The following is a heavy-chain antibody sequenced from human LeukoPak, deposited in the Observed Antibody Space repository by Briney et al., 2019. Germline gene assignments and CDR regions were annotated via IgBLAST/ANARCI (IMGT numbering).Heavy chain of an antibody. Sequence: PGGSLRLSCAASGFTFSSLAMSWVRQAPRDGREWVSVIYSGGSTYYADTVKGRFTISRDNSKNTLYLQMNMLRAEDTAVYYCARGTSGYSYGYIWGQGTMVTVSS. CDR2: IYSGGST. CDR1: GFTFSSLA. CDR3: ARGTSGYSYGYI. J-gene: IGHJ4*02. V-gene: IGHV3-53*01. D-gene: IGHD5-18*01.